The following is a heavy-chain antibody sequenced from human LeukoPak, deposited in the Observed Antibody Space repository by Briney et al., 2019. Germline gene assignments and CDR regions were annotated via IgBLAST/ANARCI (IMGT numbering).Heavy chain of an antibody. J-gene: IGHJ4*02. CDR2: TNEHETEK. CDR1: GFSFSTYW. D-gene: IGHD6-13*01. V-gene: IGHV3-7*01. Sequence: GGSLRLSCEVSGFSFSTYWMSWVRQAPGKGLEWVGQTNEHETEKYYGDAVRGRFTIYRDNSKNTLYLQMNSLGAEDTAVYYCVRTWGSGYSAPPGDWGQGSLVTVSS. CDR3: VRTWGSGYSAPPGD.